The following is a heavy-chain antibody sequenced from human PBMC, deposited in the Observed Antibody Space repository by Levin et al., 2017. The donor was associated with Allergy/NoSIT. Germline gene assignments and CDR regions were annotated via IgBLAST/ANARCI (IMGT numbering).Heavy chain of an antibody. V-gene: IGHV3-23*01. CDR2: ISGSGGGT. Sequence: GESLKISCAASGFTFSSYTTNWVRQAPGKGLEWLSSISGSGGGTFYADSVKGRFTISRHFSKNTLYLQMNSLISDDTAVYYCAKNSSANYFDYWGQGTLVTVSS. J-gene: IGHJ4*02. CDR1: GFTFSSYT. CDR3: AKNSSANYFDY. D-gene: IGHD6-19*01.